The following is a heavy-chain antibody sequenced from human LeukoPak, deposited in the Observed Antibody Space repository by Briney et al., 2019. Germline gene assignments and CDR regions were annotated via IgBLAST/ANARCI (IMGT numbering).Heavy chain of an antibody. CDR1: GYTFTSYY. CDR3: ATRLGYSGSYYQGYYFDY. J-gene: IGHJ4*02. V-gene: IGHV1-46*01. Sequence: GASVKVSCKASGYTFTSYYMHWVRQAPGQGLEWMGIINPSGGSTSYAQKFQGRVTMTRDTSTSTVYMELSSLRSEDTAVYYCATRLGYSGSYYQGYYFDYWGQGTLVTVSS. D-gene: IGHD1-26*01. CDR2: INPSGGST.